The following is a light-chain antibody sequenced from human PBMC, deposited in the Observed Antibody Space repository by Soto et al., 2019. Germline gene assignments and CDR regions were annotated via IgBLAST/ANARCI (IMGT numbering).Light chain of an antibody. CDR2: DVN. J-gene: IGLJ1*01. CDR3: SSCTTTHTRV. V-gene: IGLV2-14*01. CDR1: SNDVGGYDF. Sequence: QSALTQPASVSGSPGQSITISCTGTSNDVGGYDFVSWYQHHPGKAPKLIIYDVNNRPSGLSNRFSGSKSGNTASLTISGLQTEDEADYYCSSCTTTHTRVFGSGTKVTVL.